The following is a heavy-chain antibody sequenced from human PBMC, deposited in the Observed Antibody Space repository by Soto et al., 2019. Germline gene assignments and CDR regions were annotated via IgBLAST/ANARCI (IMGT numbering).Heavy chain of an antibody. V-gene: IGHV1-18*01. J-gene: IGHJ6*02. CDR1: GYTFTSYG. CDR2: ISAYNGNT. CDR3: ARDPYGDYLYYYGMDV. Sequence: QVQLVQSGAEVKKPGASVKVSCKASGYTFTSYGISWVRQAPGQGLEWMGWISAYNGNTNYAQKLQGRVTMTTDTATSTAYMELRSLRSDDTAVYYWARDPYGDYLYYYGMDVWGQGTTVTVSS. D-gene: IGHD4-17*01.